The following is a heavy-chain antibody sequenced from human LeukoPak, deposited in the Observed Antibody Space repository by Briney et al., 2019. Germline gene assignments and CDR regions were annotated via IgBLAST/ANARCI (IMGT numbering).Heavy chain of an antibody. V-gene: IGHV7-4-1*02. CDR3: ARGRAAADYYYYYYMDV. Sequence: GASVKVSCKASGYTFTGYAMNWVRQAPGQGLEWMGWINTNTGNPTYAQGFTGRFVFSLDTSVSTAYLQISSLKAEDTAVYYCARGRAAADYYYYYYMDVWGKGTTVTVSS. CDR2: INTNTGNP. D-gene: IGHD6-13*01. J-gene: IGHJ6*03. CDR1: GYTFTGYA.